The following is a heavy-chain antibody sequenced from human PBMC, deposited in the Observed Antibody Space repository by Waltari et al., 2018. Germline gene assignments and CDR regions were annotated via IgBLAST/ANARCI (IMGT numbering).Heavy chain of an antibody. J-gene: IGHJ6*03. CDR2: IYHSGST. CDR1: GYSISIGSY. Sequence: QVQLQESGPXLVKPSEPLSLTCTVSGYSISIGSYWGWSRXPPGKGLEWIGSIYHSGSTYYNPSLKSRVTISVXXXXNQFSLKLSSVTAAXTXVYYCARVVFEYCSSTSXRLYYYYMDVWGKGTXXTISS. V-gene: IGHV4-38-2*02. D-gene: IGHD2-2*01. CDR3: ARVVFEYCSSTSXRLYYYYMDV.